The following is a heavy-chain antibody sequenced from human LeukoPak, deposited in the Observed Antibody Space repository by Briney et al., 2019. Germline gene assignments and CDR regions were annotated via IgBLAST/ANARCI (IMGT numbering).Heavy chain of an antibody. CDR2: IYYSGST. V-gene: IGHV4-59*01. J-gene: IGHJ5*02. CDR3: ARSTFWSMDSPITKYNWFDP. D-gene: IGHD2-2*01. CDR1: GGSISSYY. Sequence: PSETLSLTCTVSGGSISSYYWSWIRQPPGKGLEWIGYIYYSGSTNYNPSLKNRVTISVDTSKNQFSLKLSSVTAADTAVYYCARSTFWSMDSPITKYNWFDPWGQGTLVIVSS.